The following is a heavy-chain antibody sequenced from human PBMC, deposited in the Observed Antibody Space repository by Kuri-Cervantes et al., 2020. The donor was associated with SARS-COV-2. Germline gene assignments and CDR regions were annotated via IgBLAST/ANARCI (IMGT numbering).Heavy chain of an antibody. CDR2: IGRDGHT. J-gene: IGHJ4*02. V-gene: IGHV3-23*01. CDR1: GFTFGSYA. Sequence: GESLKISCAASGFTFGSYAMAWVRQAPGKGLEWVSSIGRDGHTFYADSVRGRFTISRDDSKNTLFLQMSSLRIEDTAIYYCALNYYFNYWGQGTLVTVSS. CDR3: ALNYYFNY. D-gene: IGHD1-1*01.